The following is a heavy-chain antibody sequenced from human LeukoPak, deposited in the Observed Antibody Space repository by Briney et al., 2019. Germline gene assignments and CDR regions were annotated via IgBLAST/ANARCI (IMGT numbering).Heavy chain of an antibody. D-gene: IGHD3-10*01. Sequence: PSETLSLTCAVYGGSFSGYYWSWIRQPPGKGLEWIGEINHSGSTNYNPSLKSRVTISVDTSKNQFSLKLSSVTAADTAVYYCARNHMVRGVNPIRRILDYWGQGTLVTVSS. V-gene: IGHV4-34*01. CDR1: GGSFSGYY. J-gene: IGHJ4*02. CDR3: ARNHMVRGVNPIRRILDY. CDR2: INHSGST.